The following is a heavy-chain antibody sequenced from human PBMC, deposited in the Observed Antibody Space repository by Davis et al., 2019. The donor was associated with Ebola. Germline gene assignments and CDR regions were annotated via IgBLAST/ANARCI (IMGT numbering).Heavy chain of an antibody. CDR1: GFTFSSYA. D-gene: IGHD2-15*01. V-gene: IGHV3-23*01. J-gene: IGHJ5*02. Sequence: GGSLRLSCAASGFTFSSYAMSWVRQAPGKGLEWVSAISGSGGTTYYADSVKGRFTISRANSKNTLYLKMTSLRAEDTAGYYCAKNLIEVVVAATPFWFDLWGQGTLVTVSS. CDR3: AKNLIEVVVAATPFWFDL. CDR2: ISGSGGTT.